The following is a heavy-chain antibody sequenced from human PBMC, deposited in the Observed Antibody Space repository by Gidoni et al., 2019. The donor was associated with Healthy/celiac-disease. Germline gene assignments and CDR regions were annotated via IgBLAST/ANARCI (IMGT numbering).Heavy chain of an antibody. CDR3: ASLVEMATKGDIDAFDI. V-gene: IGHV1-69*04. J-gene: IGHJ3*02. CDR1: GGTFSSYA. D-gene: IGHD5-12*01. CDR2: IIPILGIA. Sequence: QVQLVQSGAEVKKPGSSVKVSCKASGGTFSSYAISWVRQAPGQGLEWMGRIIPILGIANYAQKFQGRVTITADKSTSTAYMELSSLRSEDTAVYYCASLVEMATKGDIDAFDIWGQGTMVTVSS.